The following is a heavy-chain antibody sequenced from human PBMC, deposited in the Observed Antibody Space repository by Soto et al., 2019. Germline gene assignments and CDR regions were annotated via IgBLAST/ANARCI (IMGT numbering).Heavy chain of an antibody. J-gene: IGHJ6*03. V-gene: IGHV3-23*01. Sequence: EVQLLESGGDLVQPGGSLRLSCAASGFTFSNYAMTWVRQAPGKGLEWVSSISGSGGSKYYADSVKGRFTISRDNSKNTLFLQMNSMRAEDTALYYCAKGQAVMDYFYYYMDVWGKVTTVTVSS. CDR1: GFTFSNYA. CDR2: ISGSGGSK. D-gene: IGHD2-8*01. CDR3: AKGQAVMDYFYYYMDV.